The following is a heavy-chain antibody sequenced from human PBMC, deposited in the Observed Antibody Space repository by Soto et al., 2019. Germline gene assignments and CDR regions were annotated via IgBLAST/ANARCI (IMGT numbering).Heavy chain of an antibody. Sequence: QVQLQESGPGLVKPSQTLSLSCTVSGGSISSGAYYWSWLRQHPGQGLEWIGYIYYSGTTYYNPSLKSRVTMSVDTSKNQFSLKLSSVTAADTAVYYCARGPDNDTDDAFDIWGQGTMVTVSS. CDR2: IYYSGTT. CDR1: GGSISSGAYY. CDR3: ARGPDNDTDDAFDI. J-gene: IGHJ3*02. D-gene: IGHD3-22*01. V-gene: IGHV4-31*03.